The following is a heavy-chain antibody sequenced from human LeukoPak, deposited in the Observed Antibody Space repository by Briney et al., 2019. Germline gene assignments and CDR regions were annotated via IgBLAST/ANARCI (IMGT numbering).Heavy chain of an antibody. J-gene: IGHJ4*02. CDR2: ISTNGETT. CDR3: VKDLSGTWSFDY. D-gene: IGHD1-26*01. V-gene: IGHV3-64D*06. Sequence: GGSLRLSCSASGFPFNTHFMHWVRQTPGKALESVSTISTNGETTFYADSVTGRFTISRDNSQNTLYLQMSSLRPDDTAVYYCVKDLSGTWSFDYWGQGTLVTVSS. CDR1: GFPFNTHF.